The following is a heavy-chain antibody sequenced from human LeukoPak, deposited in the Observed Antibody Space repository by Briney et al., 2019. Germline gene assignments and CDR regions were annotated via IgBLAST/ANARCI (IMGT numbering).Heavy chain of an antibody. J-gene: IGHJ4*02. CDR1: GYTFTSYA. D-gene: IGHD3-10*01. CDR2: INAGNGNT. V-gene: IGHV1-3*01. Sequence: ASVTVSCTASGYTFTSYAMHWVRQAPGQRLEWMGWINAGNGNTKYSQKFQGRVTITRDTPASTAYMELSSLRSEDTAVYYCARDPITMVRGVILPLNYFDYWGQGTLVTVSS. CDR3: ARDPITMVRGVILPLNYFDY.